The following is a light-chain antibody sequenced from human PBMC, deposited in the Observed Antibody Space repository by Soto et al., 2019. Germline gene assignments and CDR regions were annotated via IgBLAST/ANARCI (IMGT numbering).Light chain of an antibody. CDR3: QQYDSSQDT. Sequence: EIVLTQSPGTLSLSLGERATLSCRASQSVSSSYLGWYQQKPGQAPRLINYGASSRATGIPDRFSGSGSGTDFTLTISRLEPEDFAVYYCQQYDSSQDTFGQGTKLEIK. CDR2: GAS. J-gene: IGKJ2*01. V-gene: IGKV3-20*01. CDR1: QSVSSSY.